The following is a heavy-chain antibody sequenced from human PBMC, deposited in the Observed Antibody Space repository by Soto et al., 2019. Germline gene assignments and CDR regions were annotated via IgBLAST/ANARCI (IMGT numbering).Heavy chain of an antibody. V-gene: IGHV5-51*01. CDR1: GYIFSKYW. Sequence: GESLKISCKSSGYIFSKYWIGWVRQMPGKGLEWMGIIYPGDSDTRYSPSFQGQVTISADKSITTAYLQWRSLKASDTAIYYCVVYSSSSGRHFDYWGQGTLVTVSS. D-gene: IGHD6-6*01. CDR2: IYPGDSDT. J-gene: IGHJ4*02. CDR3: VVYSSSSGRHFDY.